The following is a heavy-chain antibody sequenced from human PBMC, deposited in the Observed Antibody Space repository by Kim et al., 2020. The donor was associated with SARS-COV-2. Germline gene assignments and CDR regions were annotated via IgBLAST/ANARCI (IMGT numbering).Heavy chain of an antibody. CDR2: INHSGST. D-gene: IGHD3-16*01. Sequence: SETLSLTCAVYGGSFSGYYWSWIRQPPRQGLEWIGEINHSGSTNYNPSLKSRVTISVDTSTNQFSLKLSSVTAADTAVYYCARARRGGYYFDYWGQGTLVTVSS. CDR1: GGSFSGYY. CDR3: ARARRGGYYFDY. J-gene: IGHJ4*02. V-gene: IGHV4-34*01.